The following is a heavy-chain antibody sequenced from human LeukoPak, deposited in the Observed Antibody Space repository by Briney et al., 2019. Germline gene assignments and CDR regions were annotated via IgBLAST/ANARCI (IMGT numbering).Heavy chain of an antibody. J-gene: IGHJ3*02. Sequence: GGSLRLSCAASGFTFSSYAMSWVRQAPGMGLEWVSAISGSGGSTYYADSVKGRFTISRDNSKNTLYLQMNSLRAEDTAVYYCAKDQGRLRYFDWLLNGDAFDIWGQGTMVTVSS. CDR1: GFTFSSYA. V-gene: IGHV3-23*01. D-gene: IGHD3-9*01. CDR2: ISGSGGST. CDR3: AKDQGRLRYFDWLLNGDAFDI.